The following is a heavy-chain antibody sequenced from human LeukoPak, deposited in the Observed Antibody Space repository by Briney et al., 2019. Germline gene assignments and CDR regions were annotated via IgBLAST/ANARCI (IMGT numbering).Heavy chain of an antibody. D-gene: IGHD6-13*01. J-gene: IGHJ6*02. Sequence: SVKVSCKASGGTFSSYAISWVRQAPGQGLEWMGRIIPILGIANYAQKFQGRVTITADKSTSTAYMELSSLRSEDTAVYYCARVGNDGEGSIAAAAMGPSYYYYYYYGMDVWGQGTTVTVSS. V-gene: IGHV1-69*04. CDR3: ARVGNDGEGSIAAAAMGPSYYYYYYYGMDV. CDR1: GGTFSSYA. CDR2: IIPILGIA.